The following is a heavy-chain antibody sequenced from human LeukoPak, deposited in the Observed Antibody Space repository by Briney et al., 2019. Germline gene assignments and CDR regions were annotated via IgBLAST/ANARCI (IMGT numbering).Heavy chain of an antibody. V-gene: IGHV4-59*01. J-gene: IGHJ6*02. Sequence: PSETLSLTCTVSGGSISSYYWSWIRQPPGKGLEWIGYIYYSGSTNYYPSLTSRVTISVDTSKNQFSLKLSSVTAADTAVYYRARASVGLYYYYYYGMDVWGQGTTVTVSS. CDR2: IYYSGST. CDR1: GGSISSYY. CDR3: ARASVGLYYYYYYGMDV.